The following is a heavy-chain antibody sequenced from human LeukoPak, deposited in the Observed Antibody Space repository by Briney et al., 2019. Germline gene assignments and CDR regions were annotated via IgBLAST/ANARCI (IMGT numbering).Heavy chain of an antibody. V-gene: IGHV3-23*01. CDR2: ISGSGGST. D-gene: IGHD3-9*01. CDR1: GFTFSSYA. J-gene: IGHJ4*02. CDR3: AKSHVSTATGTGRYFDY. Sequence: GGSLRLSCAASGFTFSSYAMSWVRQAPGKGLEWVSAISGSGGSTYYADSVKGRFTISRDNSKHTVYLQMDSLRAEDTAVYYCAKSHVSTATGTGRYFDYWGQGTLVTVSS.